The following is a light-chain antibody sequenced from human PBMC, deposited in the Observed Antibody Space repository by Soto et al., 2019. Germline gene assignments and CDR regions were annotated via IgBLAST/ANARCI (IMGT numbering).Light chain of an antibody. CDR3: QQRSNGPAIT. CDR2: DAS. CDR1: QSVSSY. Sequence: EIVLTQSPSTLSLSPGERATLSCRASQSVSSYLAWYQQKLGQAPRLLIYDASNRATGIPARFSGSGSGTDFTLTISSLEPEDFAVYYCQQRSNGPAITFGQGTRLEIK. V-gene: IGKV3-11*01. J-gene: IGKJ5*01.